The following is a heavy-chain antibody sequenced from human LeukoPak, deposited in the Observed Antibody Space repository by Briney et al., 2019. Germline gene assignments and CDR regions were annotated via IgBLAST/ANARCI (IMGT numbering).Heavy chain of an antibody. Sequence: GGSLRLSCAASGFTFSSYAMHWVRQAPGKGLEWVAVISYDGSNKYYADSVKGRFTISRDNSKNTLYLQMNSLRAEDTAVYYCAKEGLQHPGRINYMDVWGKGTTVTVSS. CDR1: GFTFSSYA. CDR3: AKEGLQHPGRINYMDV. V-gene: IGHV3-30-3*01. J-gene: IGHJ6*03. D-gene: IGHD4-11*01. CDR2: ISYDGSNK.